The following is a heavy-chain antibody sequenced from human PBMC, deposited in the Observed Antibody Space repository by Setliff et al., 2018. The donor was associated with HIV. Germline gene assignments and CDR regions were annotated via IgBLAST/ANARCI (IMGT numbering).Heavy chain of an antibody. Sequence: SETLSLTCSVSGDSVSSRSYYWGWIRQSPGKGPEWIGSIYFNGITHDNPSLKSRVTTSVDTSKNQFSLELSSVTAADTAIYYCVTVVQDDLGVVLFDYWGQGTLVTVPQ. V-gene: IGHV4-39*01. CDR3: VTVVQDDLGVVLFDY. J-gene: IGHJ4*02. D-gene: IGHD3-3*01. CDR2: IYFNGIT. CDR1: GDSVSSRSYY.